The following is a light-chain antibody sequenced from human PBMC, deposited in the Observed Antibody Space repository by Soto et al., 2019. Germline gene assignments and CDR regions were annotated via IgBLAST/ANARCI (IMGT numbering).Light chain of an antibody. Sequence: QSALTQPPSASGSPGQSVTISCTGTSSDVGGYNFVYWYQQHPGKVPKTVIYEDIKRPSGVPDRFSGSKSGNTASLTVSGLQDEDEADYYCSSFGGGNKVLFGGGTKVTVL. CDR1: SSDVGGYNF. CDR2: EDI. CDR3: SSFGGGNKVL. J-gene: IGLJ3*02. V-gene: IGLV2-8*01.